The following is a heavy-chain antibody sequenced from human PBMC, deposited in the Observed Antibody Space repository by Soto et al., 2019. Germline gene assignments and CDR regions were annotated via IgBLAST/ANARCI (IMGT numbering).Heavy chain of an antibody. CDR3: ARHETTHGDDDY. D-gene: IGHD4-17*01. Sequence: PETLSLTCTVSGGSIRSNNWWSWVRQPPGKGLEWIGEIFHSGSTNYNPSLKTRVTISVDKSKNQFSLKLSSVTAAYPAVYYCARHETTHGDDDYWGQGTLVTVSS. V-gene: IGHV4-4*03. CDR1: GGSIRSNNW. CDR2: IFHSGST. J-gene: IGHJ4*02.